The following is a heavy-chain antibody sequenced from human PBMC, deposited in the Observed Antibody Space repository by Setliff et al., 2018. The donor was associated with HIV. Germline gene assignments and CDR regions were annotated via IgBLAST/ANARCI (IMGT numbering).Heavy chain of an antibody. CDR3: ATSGFYDILTGPTPGVFDI. CDR2: FDPEDDET. Sequence: APVKVSCKVSGYSLTELSIHWVRQAPGEGLEWMGGFDPEDDETVYAEKFQGRVTMTEDTSTDTAYMALSSLRSEDTAMYYCATSGFYDILTGPTPGVFDIWGQGTMVTVSS. D-gene: IGHD3-9*01. V-gene: IGHV1-24*01. CDR1: GYSLTELS. J-gene: IGHJ3*02.